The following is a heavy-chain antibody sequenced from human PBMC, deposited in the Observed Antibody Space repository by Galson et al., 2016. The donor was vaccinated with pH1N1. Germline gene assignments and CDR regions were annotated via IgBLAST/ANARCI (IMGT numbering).Heavy chain of an antibody. D-gene: IGHD4/OR15-4a*01. CDR3: ARDYGGNWATDQ. J-gene: IGHJ4*02. CDR1: GFTFTDYG. Sequence: SLRLSCAASGFTFTDYGIHWVRQAPGKGLEWVAVIWYDGSKAYYGDSLRGRFTISKDNSKNTVYLEMNSLRAEDTAIYYCARDYGGNWATDQWGQGTLVPVSS. V-gene: IGHV3-33*01. CDR2: IWYDGSKA.